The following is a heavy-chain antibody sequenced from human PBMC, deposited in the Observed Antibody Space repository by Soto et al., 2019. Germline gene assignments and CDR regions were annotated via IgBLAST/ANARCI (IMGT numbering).Heavy chain of an antibody. D-gene: IGHD3-9*01. J-gene: IGHJ3*02. Sequence: ASVKVSCKASGYTFTSYGISWVRQAPGQGLEWMGWISAYNGNTNYAQKLQGRVTMTTDTSTSTAYMELRSLRSDDTAVYYCARDSGYYDILTGYYRPQSDAFDIWGQGTMVTVS. CDR3: ARDSGYYDILTGYYRPQSDAFDI. V-gene: IGHV1-18*01. CDR1: GYTFTSYG. CDR2: ISAYNGNT.